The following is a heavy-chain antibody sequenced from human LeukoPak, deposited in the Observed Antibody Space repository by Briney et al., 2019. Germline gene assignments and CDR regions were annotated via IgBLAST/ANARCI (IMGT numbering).Heavy chain of an antibody. CDR1: GGSISSSSYY. D-gene: IGHD3-22*01. V-gene: IGHV4-39*01. CDR3: ARQYSSGYPSYFDY. Sequence: PSETLSLTCTVSGGSISSSSYYWGWIRQPPGKGLEWIGSISYSGSTYYNPSLKSRVTMSVDTSKNQFSLKLSSVTAADTAVYYCARQYSSGYPSYFDYWGQGTLVAVSS. J-gene: IGHJ4*02. CDR2: ISYSGST.